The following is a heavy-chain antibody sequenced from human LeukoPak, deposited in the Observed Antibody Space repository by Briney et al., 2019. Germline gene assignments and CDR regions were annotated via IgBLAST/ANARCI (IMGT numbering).Heavy chain of an antibody. CDR2: IYASGST. CDR3: ARDSGYDLT. CDR1: GDSIRPYY. J-gene: IGHJ5*02. Sequence: KPSETLSLNFTVSGDSIRPYYWSWIRQPPRKGLWGIGRIYASGSTNYNPSHNPSLESRVTMSVDTSNNQFSLNLSSVTAADTAVYYCARDSGYDLTWGQGTLVTVSS. D-gene: IGHD5-12*01. V-gene: IGHV4-4*07.